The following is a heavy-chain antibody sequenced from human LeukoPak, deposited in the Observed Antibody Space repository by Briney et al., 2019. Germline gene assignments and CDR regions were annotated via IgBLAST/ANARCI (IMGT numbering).Heavy chain of an antibody. CDR3: ARDFYYFDSSGSN. CDR1: GFTFSSYG. D-gene: IGHD3-22*01. V-gene: IGHV3-33*01. CDR2: IWYDGSNK. Sequence: PGGSLRLSCAASGFTFSSYGMHWVRQAPGKGLEWVAGIWYDGSNKYYADSVKGRFTISRDNSKNTLYLQMSSLRAEDTAVYYCARDFYYFDSSGSNWGQGTLVTVSS. J-gene: IGHJ4*02.